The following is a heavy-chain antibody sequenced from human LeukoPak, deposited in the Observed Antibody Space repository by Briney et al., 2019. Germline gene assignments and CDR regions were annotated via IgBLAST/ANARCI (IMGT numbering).Heavy chain of an antibody. D-gene: IGHD3-10*01. CDR1: GGSIYSSSYY. CDR3: ARTSYYGSGSYDY. J-gene: IGHJ4*02. CDR2: IYYSGST. Sequence: PETLSLTCTVSGGSIYSSSYYWGWIRQSPGKGLEWIGSIYYSGSTYYNPSLKSRVTISVDASKNQFSLKVTSVTAADTAVYYCARTSYYGSGSYDYWGQGTLVTVSS. V-gene: IGHV4-39*01.